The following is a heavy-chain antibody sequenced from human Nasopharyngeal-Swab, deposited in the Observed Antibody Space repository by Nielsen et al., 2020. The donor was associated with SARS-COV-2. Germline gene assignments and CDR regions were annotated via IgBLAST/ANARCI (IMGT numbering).Heavy chain of an antibody. CDR1: GFTFSSYT. D-gene: IGHD3-16*01. CDR2: ITGSGDAT. Sequence: GESLKISCVGSGFTFSSYTMSWVRQAPGRGLEWVSAITGSGDATNYADSVRGRFTISRDNSKSTLYLQMNSLRAEDTAEYFCAKDGVRLNGIDVWGQGTTVTVSS. V-gene: IGHV3-23*01. CDR3: AKDGVRLNGIDV. J-gene: IGHJ6*02.